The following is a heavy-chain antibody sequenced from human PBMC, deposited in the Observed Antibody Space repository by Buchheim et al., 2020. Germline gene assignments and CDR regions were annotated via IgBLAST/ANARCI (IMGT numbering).Heavy chain of an antibody. CDR1: GFTFSSYG. J-gene: IGHJ6*02. CDR2: IWYDGSNK. CDR3: ARDRYCSSTSCYSPTYYYYYYYGMDV. Sequence: QVQLVESGGGVVQPGRSLRLSCAASGFTFSSYGMHWVRQAPGKGLEWVAVIWYDGSNKYYADSVKGRFTISRDNSKNTLYLQMNSLRAEDTAVYYCARDRYCSSTSCYSPTYYYYYYYGMDVWGQGTT. D-gene: IGHD2-2*01. V-gene: IGHV3-33*01.